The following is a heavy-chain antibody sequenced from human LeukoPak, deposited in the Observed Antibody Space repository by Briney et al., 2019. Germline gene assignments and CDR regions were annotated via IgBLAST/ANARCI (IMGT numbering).Heavy chain of an antibody. D-gene: IGHD2-15*01. CDR1: GYTFTGYY. J-gene: IGHJ3*02. CDR3: AREGADIVVVVAATSEQAFDI. CDR2: TNPNSGGT. Sequence: ASVKVSCMASGYTFTGYYMQCVRQAPGQGLEWMGRTNPNSGGTNYAQKFQCRVTMTRDTSISTAYKELSRLRSDDTAVYYCAREGADIVVVVAATSEQAFDIWGQGTMVTVSS. V-gene: IGHV1-2*06.